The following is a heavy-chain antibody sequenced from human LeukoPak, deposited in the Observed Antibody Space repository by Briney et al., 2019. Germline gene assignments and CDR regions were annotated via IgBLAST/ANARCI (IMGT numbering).Heavy chain of an antibody. CDR3: AAHYDVLTGYAAAAFDI. CDR2: IYYSGTT. D-gene: IGHD3-9*01. Sequence: SETLSLTCTVSGGSISPYYWSWIRQPPGKGLEWIGYIYYSGTTHYNPSLESRVTMSVDTSKNQFSLKLSSVTAADTAVYYCAAHYDVLTGYAAAAFDIWGQGTMVTVSS. V-gene: IGHV4-59*08. J-gene: IGHJ3*02. CDR1: GGSISPYY.